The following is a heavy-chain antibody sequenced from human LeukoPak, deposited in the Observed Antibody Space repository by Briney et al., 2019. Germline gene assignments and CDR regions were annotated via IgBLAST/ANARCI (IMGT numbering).Heavy chain of an antibody. V-gene: IGHV3-7*01. CDR1: KFTFSDYW. J-gene: IGHJ6*03. CDR3: ARIWSGSQIVSSDYYYFMDV. Sequence: GGSLRLSCVASKFTFSDYWMSWVRQAPGEGLEWVANIKQDGSEKYYVDSVKGRFTISRDNAKKSVDLQMTSLRAGDTAVYYCARIWSGSQIVSSDYYYFMDVWGKGTTVTVSS. CDR2: IKQDGSEK. D-gene: IGHD3-3*01.